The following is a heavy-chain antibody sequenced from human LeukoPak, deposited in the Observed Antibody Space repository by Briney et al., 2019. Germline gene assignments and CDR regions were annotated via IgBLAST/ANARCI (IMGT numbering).Heavy chain of an antibody. CDR2: ISSSSSYI. J-gene: IGHJ4*02. V-gene: IGHV3-21*01. D-gene: IGHD2-21*02. CDR3: ARDLSGIVVVTARVFFDY. CDR1: GFTFSSYS. Sequence: GGSLRLSCAASGFTFSSYSMNWVRQAPGKGLEWVSSISSSSSYIYYADSVKGRFTISRDNAKNSLYLQMNSLRAEDTAVYYCARDLSGIVVVTARVFFDYWGQGTLVTVSS.